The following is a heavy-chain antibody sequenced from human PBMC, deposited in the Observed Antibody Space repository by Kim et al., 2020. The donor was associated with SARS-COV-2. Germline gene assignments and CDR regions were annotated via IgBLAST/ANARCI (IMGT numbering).Heavy chain of an antibody. CDR3: ARDSPNINVTEPLDF. Sequence: VKGRFTISRDNAQNTVYLQMSSLGAEDTAVYFCARDSPNINVTEPLDFWGQGTLVTVSS. D-gene: IGHD2-21*02. V-gene: IGHV3-30*07. J-gene: IGHJ4*02.